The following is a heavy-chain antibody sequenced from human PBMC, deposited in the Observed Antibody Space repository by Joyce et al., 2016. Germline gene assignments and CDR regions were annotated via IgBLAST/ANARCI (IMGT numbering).Heavy chain of an antibody. CDR2: IEPSDSYT. D-gene: IGHD3-3*01. CDR1: GYNFLTYY. CDR3: ARHAFLGDNPEDY. J-gene: IGHJ4*02. V-gene: IGHV5-10-1*03. Sequence: EVQLVQSGAEVKKPGESLRISCKGSGYNFLTYYITWVRQMPGKGLEWMGRIEPSDSYTNYSPSFQGHVSISVDTSITTAYLQWNSLKASDTAMYYCARHAFLGDNPEDYWGQGTLVTVSS.